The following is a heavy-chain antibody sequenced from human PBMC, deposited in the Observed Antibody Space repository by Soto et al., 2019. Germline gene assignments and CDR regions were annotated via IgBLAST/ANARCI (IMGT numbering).Heavy chain of an antibody. D-gene: IGHD2-15*01. Sequence: GGSLRLSCAASGFTFSSYSMNWVRQAPGKGLEWVSYISSSSSTIYYADSVKGRFTISRDNAKNSLYLQMNSLRDEDMAEYYCARDYRYCSGGSCYSGVFSFDYWGQGTLVTVSS. CDR3: ARDYRYCSGGSCYSGVFSFDY. CDR2: ISSSSSTI. CDR1: GFTFSSYS. V-gene: IGHV3-48*02. J-gene: IGHJ4*02.